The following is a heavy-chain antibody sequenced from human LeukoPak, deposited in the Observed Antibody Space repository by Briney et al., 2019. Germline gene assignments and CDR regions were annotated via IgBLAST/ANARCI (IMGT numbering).Heavy chain of an antibody. V-gene: IGHV3-30*02. CDR2: IRYDGSNK. CDR3: AKSGRVPTYYYDSSGPGSAFDI. Sequence: PGGSLRLSCAASGFTFSSYGMHWVRQAPGKGLEWVAFIRYDGSNKYYADSVKGRFTISRDNSKNTLYPQMNSLRAEDTAVYYCAKSGRVPTYYYDSSGPGSAFDIWGQGTMVTVSS. J-gene: IGHJ3*02. D-gene: IGHD3-22*01. CDR1: GFTFSSYG.